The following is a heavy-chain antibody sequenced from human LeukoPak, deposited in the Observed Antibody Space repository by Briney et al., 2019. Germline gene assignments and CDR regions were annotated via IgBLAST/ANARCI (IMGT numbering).Heavy chain of an antibody. J-gene: IGHJ4*02. V-gene: IGHV2-5*02. CDR3: AHRKNYYDSSVFDN. D-gene: IGHD3-22*01. CDR1: GFSLNTRGVG. Sequence: SGPTLVNPTQTLTLTCTFSGFSLNTRGVGVGWIRQPPGRALEWLALIYWDDDRRYSPSLKSKLTITKDTSKNQVVLTMTNMDPVDTATYFCAHRKNYYDSSVFDNWGQGTLVTVSS. CDR2: IYWDDDR.